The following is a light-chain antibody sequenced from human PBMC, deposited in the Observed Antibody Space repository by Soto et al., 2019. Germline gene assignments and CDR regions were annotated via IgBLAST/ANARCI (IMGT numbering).Light chain of an antibody. J-gene: IGKJ3*01. V-gene: IGKV3-15*01. CDR2: GAS. CDR3: QQYNNWLT. Sequence: EIVMTQSPATLSVSPGERATLSCRASQSVSSNLAWYQQKPGQAPRLLIYGASTRATGIQARFSGSGSGTEFTLTISSLQSEDFAVYYCQQYNNWLTFGPGTKVDIK. CDR1: QSVSSN.